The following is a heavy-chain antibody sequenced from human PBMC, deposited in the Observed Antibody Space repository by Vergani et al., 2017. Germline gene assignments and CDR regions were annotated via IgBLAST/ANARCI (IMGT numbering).Heavy chain of an antibody. CDR2: ISYDGINK. Sequence: QVQLVESGGGVVQPGRSLRLSCAASGFTFSSYGMHWVRQAPGKGLEWVAVISYDGINKYYADSVKGRFTISRDNSKNTLYLQMNSLRAEDTALYYCAKEGNYGDYYFDYWGQGTLVTVSS. CDR1: GFTFSSYG. V-gene: IGHV3-30*18. J-gene: IGHJ4*02. CDR3: AKEGNYGDYYFDY. D-gene: IGHD4-17*01.